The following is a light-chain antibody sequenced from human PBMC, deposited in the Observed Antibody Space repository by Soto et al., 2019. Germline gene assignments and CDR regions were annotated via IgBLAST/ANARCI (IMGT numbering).Light chain of an antibody. V-gene: IGLV6-57*01. J-gene: IGLJ2*01. CDR3: QSYDSSTVV. CDR2: EDN. Sequence: NFMLTQPHSVSESPGKTVTISCTRSSGSIASNYVQWYQQRPGSSPTTVIYEDNQRPSGVPDRFSGSIDSSSNSASLTISGLKTEDEADYYCQSYDSSTVVFGGGTKVTFL. CDR1: SGSIASNY.